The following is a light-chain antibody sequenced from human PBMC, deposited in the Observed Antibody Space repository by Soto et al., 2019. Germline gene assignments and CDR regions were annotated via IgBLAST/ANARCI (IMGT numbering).Light chain of an antibody. J-gene: IGLJ2*01. Sequence: QSVLTQSPSASASLGASVKLTCTLSSGHSSYAIAWHQQQPEKGPRYLMKLNSDGSHTKGDGIPDRFSGSSSGAERYLIISGLQSEDEADYYCQTWGTGIRVFGGGTKVTVL. CDR1: SGHSSYA. CDR2: LNSDGSH. V-gene: IGLV4-69*01. CDR3: QTWGTGIRV.